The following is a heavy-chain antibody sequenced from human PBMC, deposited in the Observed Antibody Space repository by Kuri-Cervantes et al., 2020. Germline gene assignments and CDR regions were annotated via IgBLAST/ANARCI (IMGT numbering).Heavy chain of an antibody. CDR2: IKQDGSEK. V-gene: IGHV3-7*05. CDR3: AKTLESRSGGSDY. D-gene: IGHD2-8*02. J-gene: IGHJ4*02. Sequence: GESLKISCAASGFTFSSYWMSWVRQAPGKGLEWVANIKQDGSEKYYVDSVKGRFTISRDNAKNSLYLQMNSLRAEDTAVYYCAKTLESRSGGSDYWGQGTLVTVSS. CDR1: GFTFSSYW.